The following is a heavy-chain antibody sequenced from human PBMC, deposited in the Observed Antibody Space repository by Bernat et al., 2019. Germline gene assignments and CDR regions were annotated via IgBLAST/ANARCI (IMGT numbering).Heavy chain of an antibody. CDR3: ARETTVIPFDY. D-gene: IGHD4-17*01. Sequence: QVQLQQWGAGLLKPSETLSLTCAVYGGSFSGYYWSWIRQPPGKGLEWIGEINHSGSTNYNPSLKSRVTISVDTSKNQFSLKLSSVTAADTAVYYCARETTVIPFDYWGQGLLVNVSS. CDR1: GGSFSGYY. J-gene: IGHJ4*02. V-gene: IGHV4-34*01. CDR2: INHSGST.